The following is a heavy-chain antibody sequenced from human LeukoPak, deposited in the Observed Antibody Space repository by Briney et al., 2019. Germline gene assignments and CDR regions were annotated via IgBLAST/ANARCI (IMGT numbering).Heavy chain of an antibody. CDR3: AREIRYYYYYMDV. D-gene: IGHD3-10*01. V-gene: IGHV1-69*06. Sequence: GASVKVSCKASGGTFSSYAISWVRQAPGQGLEWMGGIIPIFGTANYAQKFQGRVTITADKPTSTAYMELSSLRSEDTAVYYCAREIRYYYYYMDVWGKGTTVTVSS. CDR1: GGTFSSYA. J-gene: IGHJ6*03. CDR2: IIPIFGTA.